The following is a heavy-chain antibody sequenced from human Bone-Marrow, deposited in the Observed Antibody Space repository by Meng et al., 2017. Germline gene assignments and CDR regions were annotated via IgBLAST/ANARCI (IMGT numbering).Heavy chain of an antibody. CDR3: ARAYGSGSYLRAYYFDY. V-gene: IGHV1-2*06. CDR1: GKSFTGDH. D-gene: IGHD3-10*01. CDR2: INPNSGGT. Sequence: VHAARLGAEVQHPGASVAAPCKPPGKSFTGDHMHRVRQAPGQGLEWMGRINPNSGGTNYAQKFQGRVTMTRDTSISTAYMELSRLRSDDTAVYYCARAYGSGSYLRAYYFDYWGQGTLVTVSS. J-gene: IGHJ4*02.